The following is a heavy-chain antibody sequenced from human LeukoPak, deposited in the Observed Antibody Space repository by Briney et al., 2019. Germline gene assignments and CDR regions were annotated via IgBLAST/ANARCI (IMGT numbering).Heavy chain of an antibody. CDR2: MHYSGST. CDR3: ARRSPLNVWGCTQYGMDV. Sequence: SETLSLTCTVSGGSISSSYYYWGWIRQPPGKGLEWIGSMHYSGSTYYNPSLKSRVTISVDTSKNQFSLKLSSVTAADTAVYYCARRSPLNVWGCTQYGMDVWGQGTTVTVCS. V-gene: IGHV4-39*01. D-gene: IGHD3-16*01. CDR1: GGSISSSYYY. J-gene: IGHJ6*02.